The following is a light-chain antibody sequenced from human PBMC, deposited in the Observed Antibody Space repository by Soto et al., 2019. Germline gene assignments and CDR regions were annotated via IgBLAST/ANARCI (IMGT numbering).Light chain of an antibody. CDR1: SSDVGGYNY. CDR2: DVY. CDR3: TSYTSSTPFYV. Sequence: QSELTQPASASGSPGQSVPISCTGTSSDVGGYNYVSWYQHHPGKVPKLMIYDVYNRPSGVSHRFSGSKSGDTASLTISGLQAEDEADYYCTSYTSSTPFYVFGTGTKVTVL. V-gene: IGLV2-14*03. J-gene: IGLJ1*01.